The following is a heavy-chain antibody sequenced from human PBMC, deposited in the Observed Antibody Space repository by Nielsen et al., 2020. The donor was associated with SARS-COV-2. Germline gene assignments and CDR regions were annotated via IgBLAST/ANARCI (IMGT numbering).Heavy chain of an antibody. CDR3: ARDLKLVGAIRRDSPDAFDI. CDR1: GFTFSSYA. V-gene: IGHV3-30-3*01. J-gene: IGHJ3*02. Sequence: GESLKISCAASGFTFSSYAMHWVRQAPGKGLEWVAVISYDGSNKYYADSVKGRFTIFRDNSKNTLYLQMNSLRAEDTAVYYCARDLKLVGAIRRDSPDAFDIWGQGTMVTVSS. CDR2: ISYDGSNK. D-gene: IGHD1-26*01.